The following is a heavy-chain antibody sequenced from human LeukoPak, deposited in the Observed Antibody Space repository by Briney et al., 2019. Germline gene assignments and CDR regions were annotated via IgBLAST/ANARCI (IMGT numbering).Heavy chain of an antibody. J-gene: IGHJ6*02. CDR1: GFTVSKDY. V-gene: IGHV3-66*01. CDR3: AREARYYDILTGYHNYSGVDV. CDR2: IYGGGTT. D-gene: IGHD3-9*01. Sequence: GGSLRLSCAGSGFTVSKDYMTWVRQAPGKGLECGSAIYGGGTTYYADSVKGRFTISRDSSSNTLHLQMNSLRAEDTAVYYCAREARYYDILTGYHNYSGVDVWGQGTTVIVSS.